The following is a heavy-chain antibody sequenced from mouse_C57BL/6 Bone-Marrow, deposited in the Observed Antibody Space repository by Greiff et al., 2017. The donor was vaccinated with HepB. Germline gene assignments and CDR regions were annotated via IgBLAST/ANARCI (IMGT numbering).Heavy chain of an antibody. D-gene: IGHD2-3*01. CDR3: ARDGYYEDYYAMDY. CDR1: GYTFTSYW. V-gene: IGHV1-50*01. J-gene: IGHJ4*01. CDR2: IDPSDNYT. Sequence: QVQLQQPGAELVKPGASVKLSCKASGYTFTSYWMQWVKQRPGQGLEWIGEIDPSDNYTNYNQKFKGKATLTVDTSSSTAYMQLSSLTSEDSAVYYCARDGYYEDYYAMDYWGQGTSVTVSS.